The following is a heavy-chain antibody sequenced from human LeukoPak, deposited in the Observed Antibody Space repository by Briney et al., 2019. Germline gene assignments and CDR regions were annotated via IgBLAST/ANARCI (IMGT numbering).Heavy chain of an antibody. CDR1: GYTFTSYG. CDR3: AREHVDTYYYGSGSYFAFDY. V-gene: IGHV1-18*01. J-gene: IGHJ4*02. D-gene: IGHD3-10*01. CDR2: ISAYNGNT. Sequence: ASVKVSCKASGYTFTSYGISWVRQAPGQGLEWMGWISAYNGNTNYAQKLQGRVTMTTDTSTSTAYMELRSLRSDDTAVYYCAREHVDTYYYGSGSYFAFDYWGQGTLVTVSS.